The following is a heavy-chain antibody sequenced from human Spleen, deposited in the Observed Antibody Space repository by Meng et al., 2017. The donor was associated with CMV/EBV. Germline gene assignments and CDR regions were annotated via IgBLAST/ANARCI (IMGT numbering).Heavy chain of an antibody. Sequence: ETLSLTCAASGFTFSSYWMSWVRQAPGKGLEWVSYISSSGSTIYYADSVKGRFTISRDNAKNSLYLQMNSLRAEDTAVYYCARAGGYYDFWSGYYTEYYYYGMDVWGQGTTVTVSS. CDR3: ARAGGYYDFWSGYYTEYYYYGMDV. V-gene: IGHV3-48*04. CDR2: ISSSGSTI. J-gene: IGHJ6*02. D-gene: IGHD3-3*01. CDR1: GFTFSSYW.